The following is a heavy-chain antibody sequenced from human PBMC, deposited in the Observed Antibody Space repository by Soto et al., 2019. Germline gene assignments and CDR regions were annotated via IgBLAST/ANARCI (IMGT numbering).Heavy chain of an antibody. V-gene: IGHV3-23*01. CDR2: ISGSGGST. J-gene: IGHJ4*02. CDR1: GFTFSSYA. CDR3: AKELTGGHIVVVPAEGYYFDY. D-gene: IGHD2-2*01. Sequence: GGSLRLSCAASGFTFSSYAMSWVRQAPGKGLEWVSAISGSGGSTYYADSVKGRFTISRDNSKNTLYLQMNSLRAEDTAVYYCAKELTGGHIVVVPAEGYYFDYWGQGTLVTVSS.